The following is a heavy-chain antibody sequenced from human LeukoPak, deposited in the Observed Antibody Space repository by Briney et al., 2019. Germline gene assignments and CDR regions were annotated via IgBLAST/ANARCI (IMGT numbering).Heavy chain of an antibody. CDR3: VSDRETQEQI. D-gene: IGHD1-26*01. V-gene: IGHV3-64D*09. CDR1: GFTFSRHN. CDR2: ISYNGDST. Sequence: PRGSLRLSCSGSGFTFSRHNMHWVRQAPGKGLEYVSAISYNGDSTYYVGSVKGRFTISRDNSKNTLDLQMSSLRPEDTAVYYCVSDRETQEQIWGPGTLVTVSS. J-gene: IGHJ3*02.